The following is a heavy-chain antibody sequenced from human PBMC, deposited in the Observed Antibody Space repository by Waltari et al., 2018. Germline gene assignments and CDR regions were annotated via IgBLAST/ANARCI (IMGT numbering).Heavy chain of an antibody. CDR1: GGSISSSSYH. J-gene: IGHJ4*02. V-gene: IGHV4-39*07. D-gene: IGHD6-13*01. Sequence: QLQLQESGPGLVKPSETLSLTCPVSGGSISSSSYHWGRIGQPPGKGLEWIGSIYYSGSTYYNPSLKSRVTISVDTSKNQFSLKLSSVTAADTAVYYCASLPAAGTDQRLAYYFDYWGQGTLVTVSS. CDR3: ASLPAAGTDQRLAYYFDY. CDR2: IYYSGST.